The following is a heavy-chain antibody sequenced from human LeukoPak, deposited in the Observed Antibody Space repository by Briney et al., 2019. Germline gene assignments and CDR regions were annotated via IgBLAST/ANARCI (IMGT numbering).Heavy chain of an antibody. Sequence: SETLSLTCTVSGGSISSGSYYWSWIRQPAGNGLEWIGRIYTSASTNYNPSLKSRVTISVDTSKNQFSLKLSSVTAADTAVYYCARATYYYDSSGYWYFDLWGRGTLVTVSS. D-gene: IGHD3-22*01. J-gene: IGHJ2*01. CDR1: GGSISSGSYY. V-gene: IGHV4-61*02. CDR3: ARATYYYDSSGYWYFDL. CDR2: IYTSAST.